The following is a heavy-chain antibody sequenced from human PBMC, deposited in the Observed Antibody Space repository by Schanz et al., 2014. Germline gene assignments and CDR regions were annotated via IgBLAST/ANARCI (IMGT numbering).Heavy chain of an antibody. CDR2: IRFDGSDK. V-gene: IGHV3-30*02. CDR3: AKHVRSLTGNDY. CDR1: GFTFSSYG. D-gene: IGHD3-9*01. Sequence: QVQLVESGGGVVQPGGSLRLSCAASGFTFSSYGMHWVRQAPGKGLEWVTFIRFDGSDKYYADSVKGRFIISRDNSKNTLYLQVNSLRAEDTAVYYCAKHVRSLTGNDYWGQGTLVTVSS. J-gene: IGHJ4*02.